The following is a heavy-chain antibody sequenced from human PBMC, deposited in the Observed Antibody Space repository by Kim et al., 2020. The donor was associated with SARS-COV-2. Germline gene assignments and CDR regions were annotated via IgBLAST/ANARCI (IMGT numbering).Heavy chain of an antibody. Sequence: GGSLRLSCAASGFTFASYGMSWVRQAPGKGLEWVSSISANGDGTDYADSVKGRFTISRDNSKNTLSLQMNSLRVEDTAIYYCATGRGTSLAAATIVYFHYGMDVWGQGTTVTVSS. CDR2: ISANGDGT. CDR3: ATGRGTSLAAATIVYFHYGMDV. D-gene: IGHD6-25*01. V-gene: IGHV3-23*01. J-gene: IGHJ6*02. CDR1: GFTFASYG.